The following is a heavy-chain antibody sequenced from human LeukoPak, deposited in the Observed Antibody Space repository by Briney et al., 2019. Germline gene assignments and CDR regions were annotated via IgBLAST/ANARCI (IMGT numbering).Heavy chain of an antibody. CDR3: ARLRRAHSGYVDY. CDR1: GYTFTSHD. J-gene: IGHJ4*02. Sequence: ASVKVSCKASGYTFTSHDINWVRQATGQGLEWMGWMNPNSGNTGYAQKFQGRVTMTRNTSISTAYMELSSLRSEDTAVYYCARLRRAHSGYVDYWGQGTLVTVSS. V-gene: IGHV1-8*01. CDR2: MNPNSGNT. D-gene: IGHD1-26*01.